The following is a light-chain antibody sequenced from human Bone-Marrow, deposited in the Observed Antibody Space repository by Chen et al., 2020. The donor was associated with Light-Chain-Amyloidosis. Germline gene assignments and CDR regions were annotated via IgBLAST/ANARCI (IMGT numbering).Light chain of an antibody. V-gene: IGLV3-25*03. Sequence: SYELTQPPSVSVSPGQKARITCSGDDLPTKYAYWYQQKPGQAPVLVIHRDTERPSGFSERFSGSSSGTTATLTISGVQAEDEADYHCQSADSSGTYEVIFGGGTKLTVL. CDR3: QSADSSGTYEVI. CDR1: DLPTKY. J-gene: IGLJ2*01. CDR2: RDT.